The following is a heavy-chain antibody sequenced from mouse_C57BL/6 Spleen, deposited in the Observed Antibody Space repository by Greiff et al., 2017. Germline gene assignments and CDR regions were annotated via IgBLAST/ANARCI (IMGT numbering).Heavy chain of an antibody. V-gene: IGHV1-18*01. CDR1: GYTFTDYN. J-gene: IGHJ3*01. CDR2: INPNNGGT. CDR3: ARVYYYGSSYTY. D-gene: IGHD1-1*01. Sequence: EVKLQESGPELVKPGASVKIPCKASGYTFTDYNMDWVKQSHGKSLEWIGDINPNNGGTIYNQKFKGKATLTVDKSSSTAYMELRSLTSEDTAVYYCARVYYYGSSYTYWGQGTLVTVSA.